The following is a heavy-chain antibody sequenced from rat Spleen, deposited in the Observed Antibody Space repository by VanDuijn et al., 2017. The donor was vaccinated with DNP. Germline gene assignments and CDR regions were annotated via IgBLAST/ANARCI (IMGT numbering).Heavy chain of an antibody. CDR3: ATPDYGSYVG. J-gene: IGHJ2*01. Sequence: EVQLVESGGGLVQPGRSLKLSCAASGFTFSDYNMAWVRQAPKKGLEWVATISYDGSSTYYRDSVKGRFTISRDNAKSTLYLQMDSLRSEDTATYYCATPDYGSYVGWGQGVMVTVSS. CDR2: ISYDGSST. CDR1: GFTFSDYN. V-gene: IGHV5-7*01. D-gene: IGHD1-3*01.